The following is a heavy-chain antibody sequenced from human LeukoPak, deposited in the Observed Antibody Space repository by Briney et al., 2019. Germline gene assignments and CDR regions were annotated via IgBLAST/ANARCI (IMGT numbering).Heavy chain of an antibody. CDR2: ISGSGGST. CDR1: GFTFSTYA. V-gene: IGHV3-23*01. Sequence: RGSLRLSCAASGFTFSTYAMSWVRQAPGKGLEWVAAISGSGGSTYYADSVKGRFTISRDNSKNTLSVQMNSLRAEDTAVYYCARSRPPDYWGQGTLLTVSS. J-gene: IGHJ4*02. CDR3: ARSRPPDY.